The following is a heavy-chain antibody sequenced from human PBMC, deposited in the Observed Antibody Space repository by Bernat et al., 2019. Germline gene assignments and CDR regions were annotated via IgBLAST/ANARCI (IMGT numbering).Heavy chain of an antibody. J-gene: IGHJ4*02. V-gene: IGHV4-39*07. CDR2: INHSGST. Sequence: KESGPTLVKPTQTLTLTCTFSGFSLSTSGVGVGWIRQPPGKGLEWIGEINHSGSTNYNPSLKSRVTISVDTSKNQFSLKLSSVTAADTAVYYCARDDMTTVTKDYWGQGTLVTVSS. CDR3: ARDDMTTVTKDY. CDR1: GFSLSTSGVG. D-gene: IGHD4-17*01.